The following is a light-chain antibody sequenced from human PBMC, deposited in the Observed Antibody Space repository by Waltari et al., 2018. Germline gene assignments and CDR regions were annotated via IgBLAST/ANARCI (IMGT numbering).Light chain of an antibody. V-gene: IGKV1-39*01. CDR3: QQSDSTPWT. CDR1: QSIRSY. CDR2: AAS. Sequence: DIQMTQSPSSLSASVGDRITITCRASQSIRSYLNWYQQKPGKAPKLLIYAASNLQSGVPSRFSGSGSGTDFTLTISSLQPEDFATYYCQQSDSTPWTFGQGTKVESK. J-gene: IGKJ1*01.